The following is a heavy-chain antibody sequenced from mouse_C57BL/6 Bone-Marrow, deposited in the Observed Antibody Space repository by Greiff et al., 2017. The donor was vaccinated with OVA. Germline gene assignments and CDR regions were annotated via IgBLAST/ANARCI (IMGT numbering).Heavy chain of an antibody. V-gene: IGHV1-12*01. J-gene: IGHJ3*01. D-gene: IGHD1-1*01. Sequence: LQQSGAELVRPGASVKMSCTASGYTFTSYNMHWVKQTPRQGLEWIGAIYPGNGDTSYNQKFKGKATLTVDKSSSTAYMQLSSLTSEDSAVYFCARGGYYGSSYRWFAYWGQGTLVTVSA. CDR1: GYTFTSYN. CDR3: ARGGYYGSSYRWFAY. CDR2: IYPGNGDT.